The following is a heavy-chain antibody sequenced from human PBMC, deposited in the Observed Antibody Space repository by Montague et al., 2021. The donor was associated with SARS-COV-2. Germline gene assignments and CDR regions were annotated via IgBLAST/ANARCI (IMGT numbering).Heavy chain of an antibody. Sequence: TLSLTCTVSGASITSGGYYWTWIRQHPGKGLEWIGYIYHTGSTYYXPSLQSRLRTSVDTSKNEFSLTLTSVTAADTAIYYCARDRGWGSRGAGYIDLWGRGTLVTVSS. J-gene: IGHJ2*01. CDR1: GASITSGGYY. CDR2: IYHTGST. CDR3: ARDRGWGSRGAGYIDL. V-gene: IGHV4-31*03. D-gene: IGHD2-21*01.